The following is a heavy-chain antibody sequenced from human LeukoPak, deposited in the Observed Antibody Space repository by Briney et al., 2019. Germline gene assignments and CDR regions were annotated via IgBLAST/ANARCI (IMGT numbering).Heavy chain of an antibody. D-gene: IGHD3-10*01. CDR1: GFSFTSYS. J-gene: IGHJ4*02. Sequence: SGGSLRLSCAASGFSFTSYSMNWVRQAPGKGLEWVSSISSTSRYIYYADSLKGRFTISRDNTKKSLYLQMDSLRAEDTAVHYCARDGDLLTTGNLGYFDSWGQGTLVAVSS. CDR2: ISSTSRYI. CDR3: ARDGDLLTTGNLGYFDS. V-gene: IGHV3-21*01.